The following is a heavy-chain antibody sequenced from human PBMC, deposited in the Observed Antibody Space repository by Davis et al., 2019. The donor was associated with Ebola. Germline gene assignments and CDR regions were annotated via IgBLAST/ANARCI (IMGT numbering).Heavy chain of an antibody. CDR2: ISGFNTNT. J-gene: IGHJ4*02. D-gene: IGHD3-9*01. CDR1: GYTFTSYG. Sequence: VKVSCTSSGYTFTSYGLVWVRQAPGLGLEWMGWISGFNTNTNFAQKFQGRVTVSKDTSTNTAYMDLRSLTSDDTAIYYCARAPNYDVLTGTSSYYFDYWGQGTLVTVSS. V-gene: IGHV1-18*04. CDR3: ARAPNYDVLTGTSSYYFDY.